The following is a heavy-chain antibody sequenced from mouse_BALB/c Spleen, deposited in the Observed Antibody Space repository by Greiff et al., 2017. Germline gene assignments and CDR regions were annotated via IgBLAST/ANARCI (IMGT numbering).Heavy chain of an antibody. CDR1: GYAFTNYL. Sequence: LQESGAELVRPGTSVKVSCKASGYAFTNYLIEWVKQRPGQGLEWIGVINPGSGGTNYNEKFKGKATLTADKSSSTAYMQLSSLTSDDSAVYFCARWTDHGGAYWGQGTLVTVSA. CDR3: ARWTDHGGAY. CDR2: INPGSGGT. J-gene: IGHJ3*01. V-gene: IGHV1-54*01.